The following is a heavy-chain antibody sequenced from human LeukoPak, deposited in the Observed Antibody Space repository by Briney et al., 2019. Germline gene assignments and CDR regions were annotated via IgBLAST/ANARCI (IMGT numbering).Heavy chain of an antibody. Sequence: GGSLRLSCAASTFPFSTYWMSWVRQAPGKRLEWVANIKQDGSEKYSVDSVKGRFTISRDNAKNSLYLQMNSLRAEDTAVYYCARGSGQWLDRWGQGTLVTVSS. J-gene: IGHJ4*02. CDR1: TFPFSTYW. CDR3: ARGSGQWLDR. V-gene: IGHV3-7*01. D-gene: IGHD6-19*01. CDR2: IKQDGSEK.